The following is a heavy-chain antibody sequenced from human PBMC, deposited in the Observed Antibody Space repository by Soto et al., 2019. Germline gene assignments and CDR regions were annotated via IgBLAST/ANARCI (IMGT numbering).Heavy chain of an antibody. CDR3: AVDLDGLHDDTSGPFPRPG. CDR2: IHSSGSI. Sequence: PSETLSLTCTVSGGSISSDDYYWSWIRQAPGRGLEWIGYIHSSGSIYYNPSLKSRATMSIDTAGNQFSLKVSSVTVADTAVYYCAVDLDGLHDDTSGPFPRPGWGQGTLVTVS. V-gene: IGHV4-30-4*01. CDR1: GGSISSDDYY. J-gene: IGHJ1*01. D-gene: IGHD3-22*01.